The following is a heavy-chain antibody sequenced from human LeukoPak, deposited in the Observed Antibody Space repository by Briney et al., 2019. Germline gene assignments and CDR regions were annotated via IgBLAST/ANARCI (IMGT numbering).Heavy chain of an antibody. CDR2: ISSSSSTI. J-gene: IGHJ4*02. V-gene: IGHV3-48*01. CDR3: AKATGYLL. D-gene: IGHD1-14*01. CDR1: GFTFSSYS. Sequence: GGSLRLSCAASGFTFSSYSMNWVRQAPGKGLEWVSYISSSSSTIYYADSVKGRFTISRDDSENTLYLQMNSLRAEDTAVYYCAKATGYLLWGKGTLVTVSS.